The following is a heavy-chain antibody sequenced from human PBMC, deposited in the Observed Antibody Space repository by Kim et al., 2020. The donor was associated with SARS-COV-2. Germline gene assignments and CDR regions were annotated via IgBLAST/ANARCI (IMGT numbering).Heavy chain of an antibody. V-gene: IGHV1-18*01. CDR3: AREGGSYYDNWFDP. Sequence: ASVKVSCKASGYTFTSYGISWVRQAPGQGLEWMGWISAYNGNTNYAQKLQGRVTMTTDTSTSTAYMELRSLRSDDKAVYYCAREGGSYYDNWFDPWGQGTPVTVSS. CDR1: GYTFTSYG. J-gene: IGHJ5*02. CDR2: ISAYNGNT. D-gene: IGHD1-26*01.